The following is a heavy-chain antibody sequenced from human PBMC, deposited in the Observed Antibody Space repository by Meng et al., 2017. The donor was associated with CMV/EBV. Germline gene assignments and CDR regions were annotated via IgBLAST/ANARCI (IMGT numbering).Heavy chain of an antibody. V-gene: IGHV1-69*12. CDR3: ARVCGGSCFDY. D-gene: IGHD2-15*01. Sequence: HVQLVQSGAEVKKPGSSVKVSCTVSGGTLSSYASSWVRQAPGQGLEWMGGIIPIFGTANYAQKFQGRVTITAAESTSTAYMELSSLRSEDTAVYYCARVCGGSCFDYWGQGTLVTVSS. CDR2: IIPIFGTA. J-gene: IGHJ4*02. CDR1: GGTLSSYA.